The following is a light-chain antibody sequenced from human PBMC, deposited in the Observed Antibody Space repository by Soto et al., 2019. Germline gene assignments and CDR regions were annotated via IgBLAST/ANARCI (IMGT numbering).Light chain of an antibody. V-gene: IGKV3-15*01. CDR2: YAS. J-gene: IGKJ3*01. Sequence: EMVMTQSPATLSVSPGERVTLSCRASERVHRNLAWYQQKPGQGPSLLIYYASTRATGVPDRFTGSGSGTEFTLTISSLQSEDFGVYHCQHSSNWHQPLDPGKKVEIK. CDR1: ERVHRN. CDR3: QHSSNWHQP.